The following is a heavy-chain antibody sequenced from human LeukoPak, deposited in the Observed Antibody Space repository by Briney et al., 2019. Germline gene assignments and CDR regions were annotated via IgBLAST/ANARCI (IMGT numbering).Heavy chain of an antibody. Sequence: GGSLRLSCAASGFTFSSHWMTSVRQAPGKGLQWVASIKQGGTEKYYAGSVKGRFTVSRDNAKNSLYLQMNSLTAGDTALYYCARGPTYGDRVDYIESWGQGTKVTVSS. CDR3: ARGPTYGDRVDYIES. D-gene: IGHD4-17*01. CDR2: IKQGGTEK. J-gene: IGHJ4*02. V-gene: IGHV3-7*01. CDR1: GFTFSSHW.